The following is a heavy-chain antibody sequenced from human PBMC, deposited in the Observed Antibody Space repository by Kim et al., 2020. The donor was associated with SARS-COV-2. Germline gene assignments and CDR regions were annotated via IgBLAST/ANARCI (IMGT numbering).Heavy chain of an antibody. V-gene: IGHV3-64D*09. D-gene: IGHD7-27*01. J-gene: IGHJ6*02. CDR1: GFRFSSYG. CDR2: IRGSGYTT. Sequence: GGSLRLSCSASGFRFSSYGMHWFRQAPGKRLEFVSDIRGSGYTTYYVDSVKGRFTISRDNSKDTLFLQMSSLTAEDTAVYYCAPLGRDAATITMDVWGRGTTVTVSS. CDR3: APLGRDAATITMDV.